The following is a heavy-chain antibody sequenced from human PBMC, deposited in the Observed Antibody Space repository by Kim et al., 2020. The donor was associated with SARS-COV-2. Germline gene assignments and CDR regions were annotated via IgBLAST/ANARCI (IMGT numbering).Heavy chain of an antibody. J-gene: IGHJ6*02. Sequence: ASVKVSCKASGYTFTSYDINWVRQATGQGLEWMGWMNPNSGNTGYAQKFQGRVTMTRNTSISTAYMELSSLRSEDTAMYYCARDGQPLVFRIFYYYGLDVWGRATTVAVSS. CDR3: ARDGQPLVFRIFYYYGLDV. D-gene: IGHD6-13*01. V-gene: IGHV1-8*01. CDR1: GYTFTSYD. CDR2: MNPNSGNT.